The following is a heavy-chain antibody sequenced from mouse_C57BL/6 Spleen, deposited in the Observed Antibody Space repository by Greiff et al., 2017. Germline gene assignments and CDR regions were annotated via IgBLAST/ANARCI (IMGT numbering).Heavy chain of an antibody. J-gene: IGHJ2*01. D-gene: IGHD3-2*02. V-gene: IGHV1-59*01. CDR3: AREAQATQGYFDY. CDR2: IDPSDSYT. CDR1: GYTFTSYW. Sequence: VQLQQPGAELVRPGTSVKLSCKASGYTFTSYWMHWVKQRPGQGLEWIGVIDPSDSYTNYNQKFKGKATLTVDTSSSTAYMQLSSLTSEDSAVYYCAREAQATQGYFDYWGQGTTLTVSS.